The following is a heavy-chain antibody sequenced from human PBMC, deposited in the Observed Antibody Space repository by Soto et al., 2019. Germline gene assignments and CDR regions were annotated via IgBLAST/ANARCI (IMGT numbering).Heavy chain of an antibody. J-gene: IGHJ6*02. Sequence: GASVKVSCKAPGYTFTGYYIHWVRQAPGQGLEWMGWINPNSGGTNYAQKFQGWVTMTRDTSISTAYMELSRLRSDDTAVYYCARGGYYDNNWVKLIHYGLDVWGQGTSVTSP. CDR3: ARGGYYDNNWVKLIHYGLDV. CDR1: GYTFTGYY. D-gene: IGHD3-16*01. V-gene: IGHV1-2*04. CDR2: INPNSGGT.